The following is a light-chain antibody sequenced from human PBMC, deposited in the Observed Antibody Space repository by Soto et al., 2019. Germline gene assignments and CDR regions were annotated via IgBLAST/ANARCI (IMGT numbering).Light chain of an antibody. Sequence: QSALTQPASVSGSPGQSIAISCTGTSSDVGGYNYVSWYQQRPGKAPKLIIYDVYYRPSGVSDRFSGSKSGNTASLIISGLQAEDEGDYYCISYTGGSTHVVFGGGTKLTVL. V-gene: IGLV2-14*01. CDR3: ISYTGGSTHVV. CDR2: DVY. CDR1: SSDVGGYNY. J-gene: IGLJ2*01.